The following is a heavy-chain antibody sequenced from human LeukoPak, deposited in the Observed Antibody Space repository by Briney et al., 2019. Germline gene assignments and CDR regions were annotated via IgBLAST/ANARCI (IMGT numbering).Heavy chain of an antibody. CDR1: GFTFSSYG. J-gene: IGHJ6*02. Sequence: PGGSLTLSCEASGFTFSSYGMHWVRQAPGKGPEWVAVISYDGSNKYYGDSVKGRFTVSRANFKNTLYLQMNTLRAEDTAVYYCAKARVVYYGMDVWGQGTTVTVSS. V-gene: IGHV3-30*18. CDR3: AKARVVYYGMDV. CDR2: ISYDGSNK.